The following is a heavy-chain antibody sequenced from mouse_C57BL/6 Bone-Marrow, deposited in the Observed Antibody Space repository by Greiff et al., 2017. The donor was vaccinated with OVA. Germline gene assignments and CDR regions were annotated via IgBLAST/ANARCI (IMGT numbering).Heavy chain of an antibody. V-gene: IGHV1-75*01. CDR2: IFPGSGST. D-gene: IGHD2-3*01. Sequence: VQLQQSGPELVKPGASVKISCKASGYTFTDYYINWVKQRPGQGLEWIGWIFPGSGSTYYNEKFKGKATLTVDKSSSTAYMLLSSLTSEDSAVYDCARKGWLLLSFYAMDYWGQGNSVTVSS. CDR3: ARKGWLLLSFYAMDY. CDR1: GYTFTDYY. J-gene: IGHJ4*01.